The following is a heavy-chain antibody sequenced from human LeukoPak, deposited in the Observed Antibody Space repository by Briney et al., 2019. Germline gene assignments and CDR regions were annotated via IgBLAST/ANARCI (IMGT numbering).Heavy chain of an antibody. CDR2: ISAYNGNT. CDR1: GYTFTSYG. Sequence: ASVKVSCKASGYTFTSYGISWVRQAPGQGREWMGWISAYNGNTNYKQKLQGRVTMTTDTSTSTAYMELRSLRSDDTAVYYCARTYYDILTGYYGYFDYWGQGTLVTVSS. J-gene: IGHJ4*02. D-gene: IGHD3-9*01. V-gene: IGHV1-18*01. CDR3: ARTYYDILTGYYGYFDY.